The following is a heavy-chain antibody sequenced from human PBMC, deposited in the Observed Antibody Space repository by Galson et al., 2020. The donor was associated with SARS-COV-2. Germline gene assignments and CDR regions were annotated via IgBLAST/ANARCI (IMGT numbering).Heavy chain of an antibody. CDR2: ISSSSSYI. J-gene: IGHJ1*01. CDR1: GFTFSSYS. Sequence: GESLKISCAASGFTFSSYSMNWVRQAPGKGLEWVSSISSSSSYIYYADSVKGRFTISRDNAKNSLYLQMNSLRAEDTAVYYCAGDPPNSGWAFQLWGQGTLVIVSS. V-gene: IGHV3-21*01. D-gene: IGHD6-19*01. CDR3: AGDPPNSGWAFQL.